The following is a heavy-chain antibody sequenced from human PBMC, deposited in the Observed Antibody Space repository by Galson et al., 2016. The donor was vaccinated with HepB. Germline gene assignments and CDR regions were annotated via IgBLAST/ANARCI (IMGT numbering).Heavy chain of an antibody. CDR1: GGSISSGSYY. CDR2: TYYTGST. J-gene: IGHJ4*02. D-gene: IGHD3-9*01. Sequence: SETLSPTCTVSGGSISSGSYYWAWIRQPPGKGLEWIGSTYYTGSTYHNPSLKSRVTMSDDTSKNQFSLKLNAVTAADTAVYYCARGWLSDDYWGQGTLVTVSS. V-gene: IGHV4-39*07. CDR3: ARGWLSDDY.